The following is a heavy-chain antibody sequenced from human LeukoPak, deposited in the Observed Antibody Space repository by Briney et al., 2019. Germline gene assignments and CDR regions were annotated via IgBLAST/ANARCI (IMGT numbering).Heavy chain of an antibody. CDR1: GGSMSSRSNY. V-gene: IGHV4-39*01. CDR2: IHYSGST. D-gene: IGHD6-19*01. J-gene: IGHJ4*02. Sequence: SETLPLTCTVSGGSMSSRSNYWWWIRPPPEERVGWGGSIHYSGSTDYNPSLKRRVSISVDTSKNQFSLNLSSVTAADTAVYYCARHPYSSGWFYYFDYWGQGTRVSVSS. CDR3: ARHPYSSGWFYYFDY.